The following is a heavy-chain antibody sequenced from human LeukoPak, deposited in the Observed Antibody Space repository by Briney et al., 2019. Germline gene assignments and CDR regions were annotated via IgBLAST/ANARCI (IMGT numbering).Heavy chain of an antibody. CDR2: MWYDGSNK. J-gene: IGHJ4*02. Sequence: AGSLRLSCAASGFTFNSYGMHWVRQAHDKRLEWVAVMWYDGSNKYYADSVKGRFTISRDDSKNTLYLQMNSLRAEDTAMYYCARGLPPVMKYYFDYWGQGTLVTVSS. V-gene: IGHV3-33*01. CDR3: ARGLPPVMKYYFDY. CDR1: GFTFNSYG. D-gene: IGHD4-11*01.